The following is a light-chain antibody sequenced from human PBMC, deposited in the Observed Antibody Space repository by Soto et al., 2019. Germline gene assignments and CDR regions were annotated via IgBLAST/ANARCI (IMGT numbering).Light chain of an antibody. Sequence: QSALTQPASVSGSPGQSITISCTGTSSDVGGYNYVSWYQQHPGKAPKLMIYEVSNRPSGVSNRFSGSKSGKTASLTISGPQAEDEADYYCSSYTSSSTWVFGGGTKLTVL. CDR3: SSYTSSSTWV. CDR2: EVS. J-gene: IGLJ3*02. V-gene: IGLV2-14*01. CDR1: SSDVGGYNY.